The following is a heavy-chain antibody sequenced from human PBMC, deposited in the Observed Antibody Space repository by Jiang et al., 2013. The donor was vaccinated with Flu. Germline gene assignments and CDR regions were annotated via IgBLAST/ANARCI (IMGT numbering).Heavy chain of an antibody. Sequence: KPTQTLTLTCSFSGFSFSTAGAGVAWIRQPPGKALEWLALIYWKNEKHYSPSLNTRLTVTEDTSKNQVVLTMTNMDPVDTATYYCAHSMLWFGELLYYFDYWGQGTLVTVSS. CDR3: AHSMLWFGELLYYFDY. D-gene: IGHD3-10*01. CDR1: GFSFSTAGAG. V-gene: IGHV2-5*01. J-gene: IGHJ4*02. CDR2: IYWKNEK.